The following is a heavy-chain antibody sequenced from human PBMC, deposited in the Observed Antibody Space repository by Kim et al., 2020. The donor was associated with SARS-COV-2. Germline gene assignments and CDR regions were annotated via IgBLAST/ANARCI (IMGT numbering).Heavy chain of an antibody. CDR1: GGSFSGYY. D-gene: IGHD2-8*01. Sequence: SETLSLTCAVYGGSFSGYYWSWIRQPPGKGLEWIGEINHSGSTNYNPSLKSRVTISVDTSKNQFSLKLSSVTAADTAVYYCAGSQVWPAFDIWGQGTMVTVSS. V-gene: IGHV4-34*01. J-gene: IGHJ3*02. CDR3: AGSQVWPAFDI. CDR2: INHSGST.